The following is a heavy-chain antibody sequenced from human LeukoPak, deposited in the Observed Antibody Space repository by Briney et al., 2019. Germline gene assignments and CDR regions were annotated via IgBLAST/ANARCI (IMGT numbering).Heavy chain of an antibody. Sequence: GASVKVSCKASGYTFTSYGISWVRQAPGQGLEWMGWISAYNGNTNCAQKLQGRVTMTTDTSTSTAYMELRSLRSDDTAVYYCARNLKSGSYFPETDAFDIWGQGTMVTVSS. CDR3: ARNLKSGSYFPETDAFDI. CDR2: ISAYNGNT. D-gene: IGHD1-26*01. J-gene: IGHJ3*02. V-gene: IGHV1-18*01. CDR1: GYTFTSYG.